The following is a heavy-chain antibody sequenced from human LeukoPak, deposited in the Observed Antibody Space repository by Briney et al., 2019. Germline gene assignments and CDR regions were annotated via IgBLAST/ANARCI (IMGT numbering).Heavy chain of an antibody. D-gene: IGHD4-11*01. V-gene: IGHV4-61*02. Sequence: SGSLSLTCALSGVSIRRGSYDSGWSRPPAGNGLGWRVRIYTSGNNNYISTLRSRVTIALDTSKNQSSLRLRSVTAADTAVYYFARARAPHIRGSDYHFDYGGQGTLGTVS. CDR2: IYTSGNN. J-gene: IGHJ4*02. CDR3: ARARAPHIRGSDYHFDY. CDR1: GVSIRRGSYD.